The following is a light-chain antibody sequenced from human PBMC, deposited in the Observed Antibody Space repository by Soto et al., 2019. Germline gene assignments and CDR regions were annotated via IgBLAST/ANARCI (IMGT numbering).Light chain of an antibody. CDR2: GAS. Sequence: DIVLTQSPCTLSVSPGERVTLSCRASQSVRSSYLAWYQQKPGQPPRLLIYGASNMATGIPDRFSGSGSGTDFTLTISRLEPEDFAVYSCQQYGSPPYTFGQGTKMEIK. V-gene: IGKV3-20*01. CDR1: QSVRSSY. CDR3: QQYGSPPYT. J-gene: IGKJ2*01.